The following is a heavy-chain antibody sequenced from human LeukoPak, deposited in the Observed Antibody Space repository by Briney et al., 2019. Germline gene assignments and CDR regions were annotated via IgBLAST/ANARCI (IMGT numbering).Heavy chain of an antibody. Sequence: PGRSLRLSCAASGFSFSSFAMHWDRQAPGKGLEWVAVISYDGGNKYFADSVKGRFTISRDNSKRTLYLQMNSLRAEDTAVYYCARDQNYYDSSGSRFVYWGQGTLVTVSS. CDR3: ARDQNYYDSSGSRFVY. J-gene: IGHJ4*02. D-gene: IGHD3-22*01. CDR2: ISYDGGNK. CDR1: GFSFSSFA. V-gene: IGHV3-30*04.